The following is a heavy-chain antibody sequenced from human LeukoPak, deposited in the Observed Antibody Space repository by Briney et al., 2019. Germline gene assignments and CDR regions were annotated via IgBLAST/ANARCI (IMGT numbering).Heavy chain of an antibody. CDR1: GYIFTSYW. V-gene: IGHV5-51*01. Sequence: GDSLKISCKASGYIFTSYWIGWARQMPGKGLDWMGNIFPGDSDTRYSPSFQGQVTISADKSISTAYVQWSSLKASDTVMYYCARRRTGVLDYWGQGTLVTVSS. CDR2: IFPGDSDT. D-gene: IGHD1-1*01. CDR3: ARRRTGVLDY. J-gene: IGHJ4*02.